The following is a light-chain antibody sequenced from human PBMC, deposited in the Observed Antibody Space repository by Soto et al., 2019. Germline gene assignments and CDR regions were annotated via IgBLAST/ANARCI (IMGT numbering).Light chain of an antibody. J-gene: IGKJ3*01. CDR1: QSISNNH. V-gene: IGKV3-20*01. CDR3: QQYGSSQFT. Sequence: EIVLTQSPGTLSLSPGERVTLSCRASQSISNNHLAWYQQKPGQAPRLLIHGTSNRATGIPDRFSGSGSGTDFTLTFSRLEPEDFAVYYCQQYGSSQFTFGPGTKVNVK. CDR2: GTS.